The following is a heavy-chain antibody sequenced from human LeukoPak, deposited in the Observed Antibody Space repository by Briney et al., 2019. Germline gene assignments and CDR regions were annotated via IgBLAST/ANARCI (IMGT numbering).Heavy chain of an antibody. CDR2: ISAYNGNT. V-gene: IGHV1-18*01. CDR1: GGTFSSYT. Sequence: GASVKVSCKASGGTFSSYTISWVRQAPGQGLEWMGWISAYNGNTNYAQKLQGRVTMTTDTSTSTAYMELRSLRSDDTAVYYCARETNHYDFWSGHRGDFDYWGQGTLVTVSS. D-gene: IGHD3-3*01. J-gene: IGHJ4*02. CDR3: ARETNHYDFWSGHRGDFDY.